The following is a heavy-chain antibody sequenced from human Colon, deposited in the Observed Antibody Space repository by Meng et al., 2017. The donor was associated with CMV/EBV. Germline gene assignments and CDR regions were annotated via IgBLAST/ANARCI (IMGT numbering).Heavy chain of an antibody. J-gene: IGHJ4*02. D-gene: IGHD2-8*01. CDR2: INTNTGKP. V-gene: IGHV7-4-1*02. CDR3: ARDLNDPARGNY. CDR1: GYTLTNYP. Sequence: CKASGYTLTNYPLNWVRQAPGQGLAWMGWINTNTGKPTYAQGFTGRFVFSLDTSLSTAYLQISSLKAEDAAVYYCARDLNDPARGNYWGQGTLVTVSS.